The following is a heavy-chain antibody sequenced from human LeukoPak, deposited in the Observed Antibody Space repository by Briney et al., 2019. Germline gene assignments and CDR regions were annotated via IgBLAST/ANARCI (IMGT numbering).Heavy chain of an antibody. J-gene: IGHJ1*01. CDR1: GLRLSSYG. CDR3: ATLSSSEYFQH. Sequence: GQSLSLSCAPSGLRLSSYGMSWVRQAPGEGLEWVSAISGRGGSTYYADSGTGRFSIGRDNAKHSLYLQMNSLRAEDTAVYYCATLSSSEYFQHWGQGTLVTVSS. V-gene: IGHV3-23*01. CDR2: ISGRGGST. D-gene: IGHD3-16*01.